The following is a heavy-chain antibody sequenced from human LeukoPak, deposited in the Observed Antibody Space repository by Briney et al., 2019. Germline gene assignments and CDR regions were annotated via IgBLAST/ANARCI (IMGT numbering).Heavy chain of an antibody. V-gene: IGHV1-2*02. Sequence: GASVKVSCKASGYTFTGYYMHWVRQAPGQGLEWMGWINPNSGGTNYAQKFQGRVTTTRDTSISTAYMELSRLRSDDTAVYYCASGFWSGYYTEYYFDYWGQGTLVTVSS. J-gene: IGHJ4*02. CDR1: GYTFTGYY. CDR3: ASGFWSGYYTEYYFDY. D-gene: IGHD3-3*01. CDR2: INPNSGGT.